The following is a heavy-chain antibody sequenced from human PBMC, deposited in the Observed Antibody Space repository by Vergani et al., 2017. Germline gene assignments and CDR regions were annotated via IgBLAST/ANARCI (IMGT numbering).Heavy chain of an antibody. CDR2: INHSGST. CDR1: GGSFSGYY. V-gene: IGHV4-34*01. J-gene: IGHJ4*02. D-gene: IGHD3-10*01. Sequence: QVQLQQWGAGLLKPSETLSLTCAVYGGSFSGYYWSWIRQPPGKGLEWIGEINHSGSTNYNPSLKSRVTISVDTSKNQFSLKLSSVTAADTAVYYCARHYYGSGSYYNKWGQGTLVTVSS. CDR3: ARHYYGSGSYYNK.